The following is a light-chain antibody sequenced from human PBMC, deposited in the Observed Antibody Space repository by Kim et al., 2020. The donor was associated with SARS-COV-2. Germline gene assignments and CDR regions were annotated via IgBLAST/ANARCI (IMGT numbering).Light chain of an antibody. CDR3: NSRDTNDIVL. V-gene: IGLV3-19*01. J-gene: IGLJ2*01. CDR2: GKN. Sequence: VALGQTVRITCQGDGLRIYYATWYQQKPGQAPILLIYGKNNRPSGIPDRFSGSSSGNTASLTITGTQAGDEADYYCNSRDTNDIVLFGGGTQLTVL. CDR1: GLRIYY.